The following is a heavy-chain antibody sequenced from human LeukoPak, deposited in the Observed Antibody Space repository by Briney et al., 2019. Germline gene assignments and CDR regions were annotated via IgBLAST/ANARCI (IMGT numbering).Heavy chain of an antibody. CDR2: IWYDGSNK. CDR1: GFTFSSCG. CDR3: AKDYGSGSYADAVGD. J-gene: IGHJ4*02. Sequence: GRSLRLSCAASGFTFSSCGMHWVRQAPGKGLEWVAVIWYDGSNKYYTDSVKGRFTISRDNSKNTLYLQMNSLGVEDTAVYYCAKDYGSGSYADAVGDWGQGTLVTVSS. D-gene: IGHD3-10*01. V-gene: IGHV3-33*06.